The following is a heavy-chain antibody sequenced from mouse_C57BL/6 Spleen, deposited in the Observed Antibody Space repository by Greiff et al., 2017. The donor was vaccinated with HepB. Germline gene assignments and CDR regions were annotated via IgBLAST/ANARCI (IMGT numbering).Heavy chain of an antibody. D-gene: IGHD2-1*01. CDR1: GFTFSDYG. Sequence: EVMLVESGGGLVKPGGSLKLSCAASGFTFSDYGMHWVRQAPEKGLEWVAYISSGSSTIYYADTVKGRFTISRDNAKNTLFLQMTSLRSEDTAMYYCARGALYGNRAMDYWGQGTSVTVSS. CDR3: ARGALYGNRAMDY. CDR2: ISSGSSTI. V-gene: IGHV5-17*01. J-gene: IGHJ4*01.